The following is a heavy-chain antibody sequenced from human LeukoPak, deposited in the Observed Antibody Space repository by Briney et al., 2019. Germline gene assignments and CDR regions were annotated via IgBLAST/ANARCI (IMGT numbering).Heavy chain of an antibody. Sequence: GGSLRLSCAASGFAFSFYAMSWLRQPPGKGLEWVSTINANSGTTSYAASVRGRFTISRDNSKNTLYLQVNTLRADDTATYYCAKPVSGGLAVTADWFRPWGQGTLVVVSS. CDR2: INANSGTT. CDR3: AKPVSGGLAVTADWFRP. CDR1: GFAFSFYA. J-gene: IGHJ5*01. V-gene: IGHV3-23*01. D-gene: IGHD6-19*01.